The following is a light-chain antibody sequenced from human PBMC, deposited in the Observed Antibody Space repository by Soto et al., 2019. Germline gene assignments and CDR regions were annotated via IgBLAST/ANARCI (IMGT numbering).Light chain of an antibody. J-gene: IGKJ1*01. V-gene: IGKV1-5*02. CDR3: QQYETFSGT. Sequence: DIQMTQSPSSLSASVVDRVTIICRASQSVSTRLAWYQQKPGKAPKVLIYDASALPRGVPSRFSGSGSGTKFTLTIASLQPDDFATYYCQQYETFSGTFGPGTKVDI. CDR1: QSVSTR. CDR2: DAS.